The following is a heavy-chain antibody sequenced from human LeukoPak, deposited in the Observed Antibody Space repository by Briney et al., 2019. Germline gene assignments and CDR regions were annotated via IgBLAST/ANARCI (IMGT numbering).Heavy chain of an antibody. J-gene: IGHJ4*02. CDR1: GFIVSSSY. D-gene: IGHD3-22*01. CDR3: ARNKPNSDGSGYYDF. Sequence: GGSLRLSCAASGFIVSSSYMSWVRQAPGKGLEWVSLIYNAGNTYYADSVKGRFTVSRVNSKNTLYLQMNSLRADDTAVYYCARNKPNSDGSGYYDFWGQGTLVTVSS. V-gene: IGHV3-53*01. CDR2: IYNAGNT.